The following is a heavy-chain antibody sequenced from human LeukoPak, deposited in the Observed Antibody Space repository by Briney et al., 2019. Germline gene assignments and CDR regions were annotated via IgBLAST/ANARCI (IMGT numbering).Heavy chain of an antibody. J-gene: IGHJ4*02. V-gene: IGHV1-69*13. Sequence: SVKVSCKASGGTFSSYAISWVRQAPGQGLEWMGGIIPIFGTANYAQKFQGRVTITADESTSTAYMELSSLRSEDTAVYYCARGLTINTYYYDSSGYYPGDYWGQGTLVTVSS. D-gene: IGHD3-22*01. CDR2: IIPIFGTA. CDR3: ARGLTINTYYYDSSGYYPGDY. CDR1: GGTFSSYA.